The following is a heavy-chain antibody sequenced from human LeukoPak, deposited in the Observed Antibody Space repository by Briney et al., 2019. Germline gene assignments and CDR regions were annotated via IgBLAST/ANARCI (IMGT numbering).Heavy chain of an antibody. CDR3: TRSVGKLGYCDTSSCYAGAFDT. CDR2: IRSQAYGETT. V-gene: IGHV3-49*04. J-gene: IGHJ4*02. D-gene: IGHD2-2*01. CDR1: GFTFGDFA. Sequence: PGGSLRLSCTGSGFTFGDFALGWVRQAPGKGLQWLGFIRSQAYGETTEYAASLKARFTISRDDSRGIAYLQMNGLRVDDTAVYFCTRSVGKLGYCDTSSCYAGAFDTWGQGALVTVS.